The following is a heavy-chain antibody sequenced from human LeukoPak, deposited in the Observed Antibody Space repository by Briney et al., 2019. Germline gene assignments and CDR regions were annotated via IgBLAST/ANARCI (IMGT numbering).Heavy chain of an antibody. CDR1: GDSIRSHH. J-gene: IGHJ4*02. Sequence: SETLSLTCIVSGDSIRSHHWNWIRQPPGQGLEWIGYMYYGGSTNYNPSLKRRITISLDTSKNQYSLILTSVTAADTAVYYCARDGSSGYYHFDNWGQGTLVTVSS. V-gene: IGHV4-59*11. CDR2: MYYGGST. D-gene: IGHD3-22*01. CDR3: ARDGSSGYYHFDN.